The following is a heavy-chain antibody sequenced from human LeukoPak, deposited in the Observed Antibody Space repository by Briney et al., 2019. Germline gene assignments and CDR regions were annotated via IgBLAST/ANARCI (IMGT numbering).Heavy chain of an antibody. D-gene: IGHD6-13*01. CDR3: ATDTYSSSWYYYGMDV. CDR1: GYTLTELS. J-gene: IGHJ6*02. CDR2: FDPEDGET. Sequence: GASVKVSCKVSGYTLTELSMHWVRQAPGKGLEWMGGFDPEDGETIYAQKFQGRVTMIEDTSTDTAYMELSSLRSEDTAVYYCATDTYSSSWYYYGMDVWGQGTTVTVSS. V-gene: IGHV1-24*01.